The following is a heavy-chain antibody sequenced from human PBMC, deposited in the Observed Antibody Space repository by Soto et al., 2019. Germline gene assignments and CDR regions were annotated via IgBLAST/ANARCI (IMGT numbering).Heavy chain of an antibody. Sequence: QVPLQESGPRLVRPSGTLSLTCTVSSGSITSANWWSWVRQPPGRGLEWIGEIYHSGSTNYNLSLKRRVPLSVNKSKNPFSLRLSSVAAADTAMYYCARRGGGVVLAATTPFDYWGQGTLVTVSS. CDR3: ARRGGGVVLAATTPFDY. D-gene: IGHD2-15*01. J-gene: IGHJ4*02. V-gene: IGHV4-4*02. CDR1: SGSITSANW. CDR2: IYHSGST.